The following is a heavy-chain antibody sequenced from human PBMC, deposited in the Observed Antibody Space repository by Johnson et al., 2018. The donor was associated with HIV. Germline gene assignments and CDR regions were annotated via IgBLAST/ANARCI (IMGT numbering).Heavy chain of an antibody. CDR1: GFTFSSYA. D-gene: IGHD2-8*01. CDR2: ISSDGSNK. Sequence: QVQVVESGGGVVQPGRSLRLSCAASGFTFSSYAMHWVRQAPGKGLEWVAVISSDGSNKYYADSVKGRFTISRDNSKNSLYLQMNSLRAGDTAVYYCARVTNSDAFDIWGQGTMVTVSS. CDR3: ARVTNSDAFDI. J-gene: IGHJ3*02. V-gene: IGHV3-30*14.